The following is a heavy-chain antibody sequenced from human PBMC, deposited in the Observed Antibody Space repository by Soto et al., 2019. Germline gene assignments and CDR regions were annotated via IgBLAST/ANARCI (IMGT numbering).Heavy chain of an antibody. V-gene: IGHV1-69*02. J-gene: IGHJ6*02. CDR2: IIPILGIA. CDR1: GGTFSSYT. Sequence: QVQLVQSGAEVKKPGSSVKVSCKASGGTFSSYTISWVRQAPGQGLEWMGRIIPILGIANYAQKFQGRVTITADKSTRTAYMELSSLRSEDTAVYYCARSDEPNISSGMDVWGQGTTVTVSS. CDR3: ARSDEPNISSGMDV.